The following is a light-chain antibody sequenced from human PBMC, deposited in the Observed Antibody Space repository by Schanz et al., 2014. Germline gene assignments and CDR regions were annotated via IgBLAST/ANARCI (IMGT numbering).Light chain of an antibody. CDR1: QSVPRSNNY. CDR3: QQYGNSPLT. CDR2: GVF. J-gene: IGKJ5*01. Sequence: EIVLTQSPGTLSLSPGERATLSCRASQSVPRSNNYLTWYQQKPGQAPRLLIYGVFNRATGIPDRFSGSGSGTDFTLTISRLEPEDFAVYYCQQYGNSPLTFGQGTRLDIK. V-gene: IGKV3-20*01.